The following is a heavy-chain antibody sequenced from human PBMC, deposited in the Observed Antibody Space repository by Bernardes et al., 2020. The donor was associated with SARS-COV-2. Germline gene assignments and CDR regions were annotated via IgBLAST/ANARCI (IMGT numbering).Heavy chain of an antibody. D-gene: IGHD5-18*01. CDR1: GFTFSSYS. CDR3: AGGQGDTAMAHYYYYGMDV. J-gene: IGHJ6*02. CDR2: ISSSSSYI. V-gene: IGHV3-21*01. Sequence: GGSLRLSCAASGFTFSSYSMNWVRQAPGKGLEWVSSISSSSSYIYYADSVKGRFTISRDNAKNSLYLQMNSLRAEDTAVYYCAGGQGDTAMAHYYYYGMDVWGQGTTVTVSS.